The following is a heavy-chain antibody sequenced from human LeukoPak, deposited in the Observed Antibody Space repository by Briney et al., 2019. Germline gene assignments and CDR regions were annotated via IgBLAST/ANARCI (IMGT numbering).Heavy chain of an antibody. CDR1: GYTFSDYY. J-gene: IGHJ4*02. D-gene: IGHD4-11*01. CDR3: ARWMTTVITPDY. CDR2: INPNSGGT. V-gene: IGHV1-2*02. Sequence: GASVKVSCKASGYTFSDYYVHWVRQAPGQGLEWIGWINPNSGGTNYAQKFQGRVTMTRDTSISTAYMELSRLRSDDTAVYYCARWMTTVITPDYWGQGTLVTVSS.